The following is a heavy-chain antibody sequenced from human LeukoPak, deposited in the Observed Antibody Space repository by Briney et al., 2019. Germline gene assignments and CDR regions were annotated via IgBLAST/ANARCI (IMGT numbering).Heavy chain of an antibody. J-gene: IGHJ5*02. Sequence: GESLKISCKGSGYSFTSYWIGWVRQMPGKGLEFMGILYPGDSDTRYSPSFQGQVTISADKSISTAYLQWSSLKASDTAMYYCARRGPSSGRDNWFDPWGQGTLVTVSS. CDR2: LYPGDSDT. D-gene: IGHD6-19*01. CDR3: ARRGPSSGRDNWFDP. CDR1: GYSFTSYW. V-gene: IGHV5-51*01.